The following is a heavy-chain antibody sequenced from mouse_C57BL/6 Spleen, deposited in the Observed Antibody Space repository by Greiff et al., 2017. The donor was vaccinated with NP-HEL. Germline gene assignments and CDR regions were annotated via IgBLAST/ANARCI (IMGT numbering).Heavy chain of an antibody. D-gene: IGHD2-3*01. CDR2: IYPRRGNT. Sequence: QVQLQQSGAELARPGASVKLSCKASGYTFTSYGISWVKQRTGQGLEWIGEIYPRRGNTYYNEKFKGKATLTADKSSSTAYMELRSLTSEDCAVYFCASGRDGYFDYWGQGTTLTVSS. CDR3: ASGRDGYFDY. V-gene: IGHV1-81*01. CDR1: GYTFTSYG. J-gene: IGHJ2*01.